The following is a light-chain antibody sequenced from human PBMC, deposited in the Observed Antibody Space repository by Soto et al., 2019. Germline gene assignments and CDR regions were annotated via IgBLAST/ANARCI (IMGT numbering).Light chain of an antibody. V-gene: IGLV7-43*01. Sequence: QAVVTQEPSLTVSPGGTVTLTCASSTGAVTSGYYPNWFQQKPGQAPKPLIHSINNKYSWTPARFSGSLLGGKAALTLSGAQPDYEADYYCLLFFGDALLIFGGGTKLTVL. CDR1: TGAVTSGYY. CDR3: LLFFGDALLI. J-gene: IGLJ2*01. CDR2: SIN.